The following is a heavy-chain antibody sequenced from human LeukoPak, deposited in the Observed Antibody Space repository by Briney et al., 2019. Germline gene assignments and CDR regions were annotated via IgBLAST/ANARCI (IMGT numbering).Heavy chain of an antibody. D-gene: IGHD1-1*01. Sequence: GASVKVSCKASGYTFTDYFLHWVRQAPGQGLGWMGCINPISGATMSAQKFQGRVTMTRDTSITTAYMDLTSLTSDDTAMYYCARDPTTGTIRWAASDIWGQGTMVTVSS. V-gene: IGHV1-2*02. J-gene: IGHJ3*02. CDR3: ARDPTTGTIRWAASDI. CDR1: GYTFTDYF. CDR2: INPISGAT.